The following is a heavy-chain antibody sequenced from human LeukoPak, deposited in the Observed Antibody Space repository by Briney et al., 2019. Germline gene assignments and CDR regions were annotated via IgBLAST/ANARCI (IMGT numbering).Heavy chain of an antibody. CDR1: GFTFSGYG. Sequence: GGSLRLSCAASGFTFSGYGMHWVRQAPGKGLEWVAVISYDGSIKYYADSVKGRFTISRDNAKNSLYLQMNSLRAEDTAVYYCARCSRTDYYDSSGYYNNDAFDIWGQGTMVTVSS. CDR2: ISYDGSIK. J-gene: IGHJ3*02. D-gene: IGHD3-22*01. V-gene: IGHV3-30*03. CDR3: ARCSRTDYYDSSGYYNNDAFDI.